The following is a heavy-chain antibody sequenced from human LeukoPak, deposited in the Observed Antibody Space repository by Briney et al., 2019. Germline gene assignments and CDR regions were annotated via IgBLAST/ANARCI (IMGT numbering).Heavy chain of an antibody. D-gene: IGHD3-3*01. CDR2: MNPNSGNT. J-gene: IGHJ3*02. Sequence: ASVKVSCKASGYTFTSYDINWVRQATGQGLEWMGWMNPNSGNTGYAQKFQGRVTMTEDTSTDTAYMELSSLRSEDTAVYYCATGVVSSIFGVVIEAFDIWGQGTMVTVSS. CDR3: ATGVVSSIFGVVIEAFDI. CDR1: GYTFTSYD. V-gene: IGHV1-8*01.